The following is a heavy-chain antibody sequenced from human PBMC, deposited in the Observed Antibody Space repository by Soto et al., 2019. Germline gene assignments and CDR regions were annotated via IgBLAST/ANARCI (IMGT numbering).Heavy chain of an antibody. CDR3: ATHPSSLK. CDR1: GFTVFNNY. CDR2: IFSGGST. V-gene: IGHV3-53*02. J-gene: IGHJ4*02. Sequence: EVQLVETGGGLVQPGGSLRLSCAASGFTVFNNYMSWVRQAPGEGLEWVSVIFSGGSTSYADSVKGRFPVSRDSSKNTLYLQMNSPRAEDTAVYYCATHPSSLKWGQGTLVTVSP.